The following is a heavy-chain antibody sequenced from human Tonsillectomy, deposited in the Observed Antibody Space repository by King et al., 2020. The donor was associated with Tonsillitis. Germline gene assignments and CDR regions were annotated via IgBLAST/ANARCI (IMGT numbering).Heavy chain of an antibody. D-gene: IGHD6-19*01. Sequence: QLQQSGPGLVKPSQTLSLTCAISGDSVSSNSAAWNWIRQSPSRGLEWLGRTYYRSNWYNDYAVSVKGRITITPDTSKNQFSLQLNSVTPEDTAVYYCARYHHSAWDRGVDYWGQGTLVTVSS. CDR3: ARYHHSAWDRGVDY. CDR1: GDSVSSNSAA. CDR2: TYYRSNWYN. J-gene: IGHJ4*02. V-gene: IGHV6-1*01.